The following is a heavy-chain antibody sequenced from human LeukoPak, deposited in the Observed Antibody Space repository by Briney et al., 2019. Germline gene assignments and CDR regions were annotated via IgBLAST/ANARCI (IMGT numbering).Heavy chain of an antibody. Sequence: GGSLRLSCAASGFTFSSYGMHWVRQAPGKGLEWVAVISYDGSNKYYADSVKGRFTISRDNSKNTLYLQMNSLRAEDTAVYYCARAERLYCSGGSCYSGELDVWGKGTTVTVSS. J-gene: IGHJ6*04. CDR1: GFTFSSYG. V-gene: IGHV3-30*03. CDR2: ISYDGSNK. CDR3: ARAERLYCSGGSCYSGELDV. D-gene: IGHD2-15*01.